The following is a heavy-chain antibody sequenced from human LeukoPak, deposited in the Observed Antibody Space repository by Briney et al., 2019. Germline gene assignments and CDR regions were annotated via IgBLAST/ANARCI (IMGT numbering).Heavy chain of an antibody. CDR2: IYTSGST. CDR1: GGSISSGSYY. J-gene: IGHJ4*02. CDR3: ARVSGSCLDY. D-gene: IGHD1-26*01. Sequence: PSQTLSLTCTVSGGSISSGSYYWSRIRQPAGKGLEWIGRIYTSGSTNYNPSLKSRVTISVDTSKNQFSLKLSSVTAADTAVYYCARVSGSCLDYWGQGTLVTVSS. V-gene: IGHV4-61*02.